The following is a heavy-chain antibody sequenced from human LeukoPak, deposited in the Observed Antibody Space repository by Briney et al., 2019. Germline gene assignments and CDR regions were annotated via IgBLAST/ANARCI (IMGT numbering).Heavy chain of an antibody. Sequence: ASVKVSCKASGYTFTRYGISWVRQAPGQGLQWLGWISASNGNTNYAQKFRDRVTMSTDTSTGTAYLDVRSLTSDDTAVYYCARDHSNWNYAPDFWGQGILVTVSS. D-gene: IGHD1-7*01. V-gene: IGHV1-18*01. CDR3: ARDHSNWNYAPDF. CDR1: GYTFTRYG. J-gene: IGHJ4*02. CDR2: ISASNGNT.